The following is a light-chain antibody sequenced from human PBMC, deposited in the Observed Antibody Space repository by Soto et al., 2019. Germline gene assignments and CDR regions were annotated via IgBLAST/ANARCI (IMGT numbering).Light chain of an antibody. CDR1: NIGSKS. Sequence: SYELTQPPSVSVAPGQTARITCGGNNIGSKSVHWYQQKPGQAPVLVIYRDSNRPSGIPERFSGSNSGNTATLTISRAQAGDEADYYCQVWDSSVVFGGGTKLTVL. CDR3: QVWDSSVV. J-gene: IGLJ2*01. V-gene: IGLV3-9*01. CDR2: RDS.